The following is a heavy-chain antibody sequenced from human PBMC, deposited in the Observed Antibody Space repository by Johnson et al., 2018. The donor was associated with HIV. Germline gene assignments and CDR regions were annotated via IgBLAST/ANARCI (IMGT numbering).Heavy chain of an antibody. V-gene: IGHV3-13*01. CDR3: ARGLQITFGGVIAPPDVFDI. J-gene: IGHJ3*02. CDR2: IGTAGDT. Sequence: VQLVESGGGLVQPGGSLRLSCAASGFTFSSYDMHWVRKATGKGLEWVSAIGTAGDTYYPGSVKGRFTISRENAKNSLYLQMNSLRAEDTALYYCARGLQITFGGVIAPPDVFDIWGQGTMVTVSS. CDR1: GFTFSSYD. D-gene: IGHD3-16*02.